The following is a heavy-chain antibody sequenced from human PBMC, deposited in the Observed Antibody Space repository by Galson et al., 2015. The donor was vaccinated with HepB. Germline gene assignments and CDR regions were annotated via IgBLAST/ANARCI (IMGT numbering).Heavy chain of an antibody. CDR3: VRSTVVLAASPNAFDF. CDR1: GFSLSASGMC. Sequence: PALVKPTQTLTLTCTFSGFSLSASGMCVSWIRQPPGKALEWLARIDWDDDTYFSPSAKTRLTVSKATSKNQVVLTMTNVDPADTATYYCVRSTVVLAASPNAFDFWGQGTMVTVSS. CDR2: IDWDDDT. J-gene: IGHJ3*01. D-gene: IGHD3-3*02. V-gene: IGHV2-70*11.